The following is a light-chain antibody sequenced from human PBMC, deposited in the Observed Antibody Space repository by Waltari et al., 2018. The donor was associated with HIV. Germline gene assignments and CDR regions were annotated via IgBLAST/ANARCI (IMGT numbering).Light chain of an antibody. CDR1: SSDVGGYHS. Sequence: QSALTQPPSASGSPGQSVAISCTGTSSDVGGYHSVSWYQQHPGKAPKLMIYEVTKRPSGVPDRFSGSKSGNTASLTVSGLQAEDEADYYCSSYAGSNNVLFGGGTKLTVL. J-gene: IGLJ2*01. CDR3: SSYAGSNNVL. CDR2: EVT. V-gene: IGLV2-8*01.